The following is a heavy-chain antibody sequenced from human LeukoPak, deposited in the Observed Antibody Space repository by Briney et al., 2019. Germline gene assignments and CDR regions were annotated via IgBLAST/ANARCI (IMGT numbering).Heavy chain of an antibody. J-gene: IGHJ4*01. CDR3: ARDGYFDY. CDR2: ISGNNDNT. Sequence: ASVKVSCKASGYTFTSYGIVWVRQAPGQGLEWMGWISGNNDNTNYAQKIQGRVTMTTDTSTSTAYMELRSLRSDDTAVYYCARDGYFDYWGHGTLVTVSS. CDR1: GYTFTSYG. V-gene: IGHV1-18*01.